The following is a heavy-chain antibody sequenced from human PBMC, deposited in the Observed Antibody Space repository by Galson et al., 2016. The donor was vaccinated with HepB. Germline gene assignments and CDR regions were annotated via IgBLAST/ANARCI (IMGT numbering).Heavy chain of an antibody. V-gene: IGHV3-74*01. Sequence: SLRLSCAGSGYTFGGSWMQWVRQAPGKGPVWVAHIGNDGTRTTYADSVRGRFTISRENARNTLYLQMNSLRVDDTAVYYCVRDWFGDHTWGQGTLVTVSA. CDR3: VRDWFGDHT. CDR1: GYTFGGSW. CDR2: IGNDGTRT. D-gene: IGHD3-10*01. J-gene: IGHJ4*02.